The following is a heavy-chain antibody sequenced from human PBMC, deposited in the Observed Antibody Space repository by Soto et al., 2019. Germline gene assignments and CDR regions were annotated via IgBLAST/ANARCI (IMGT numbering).Heavy chain of an antibody. CDR2: IYYSGST. Sequence: QVQLQESGPGLVKPSQTLSLTCTVSGGSISSGGYYWSWIRQHPGKGLEWIGYIYYSGSTYYNPSLKSRVTISVDTSKNQFSLKLSSVTAADTAVYYCARGGDSSSVGTGYFDLWGRGTLVTVSP. CDR3: ARGGDSSSVGTGYFDL. V-gene: IGHV4-31*03. J-gene: IGHJ2*01. D-gene: IGHD6-6*01. CDR1: GGSISSGGYY.